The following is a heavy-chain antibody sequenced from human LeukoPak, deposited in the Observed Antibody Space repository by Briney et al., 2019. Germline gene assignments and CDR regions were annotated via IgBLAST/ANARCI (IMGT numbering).Heavy chain of an antibody. J-gene: IGHJ4*02. V-gene: IGHV1-18*01. CDR1: GYTFTSYG. Sequence: ASVKVSCKASGYTFTSYGISWVRQAPGQGLEWMGWISAYNGNTNYAQKLQGRVTMTTDTSTSTAYMELRSLRSEDTAVYYCARARDAVVVPARRYYFDYWGQGTLVTVSS. CDR2: ISAYNGNT. CDR3: ARARDAVVVPARRYYFDY. D-gene: IGHD2-2*01.